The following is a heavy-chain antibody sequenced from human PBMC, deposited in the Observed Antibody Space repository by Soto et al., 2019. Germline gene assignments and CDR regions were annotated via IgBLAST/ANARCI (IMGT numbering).Heavy chain of an antibody. Sequence: EVQLVESGGGLVQPGGSLRLSCAASGFTFSSYSMNWVRQAPGKGLEWVSYISSSSSTIYYADSVKGRFTISRDNAKNSLYLQMNSLRDEDTAVYYCAREGYSYGQYYFDYWGQGTLVTVSS. CDR3: AREGYSYGQYYFDY. V-gene: IGHV3-48*02. J-gene: IGHJ4*02. CDR1: GFTFSSYS. D-gene: IGHD5-18*01. CDR2: ISSSSSTI.